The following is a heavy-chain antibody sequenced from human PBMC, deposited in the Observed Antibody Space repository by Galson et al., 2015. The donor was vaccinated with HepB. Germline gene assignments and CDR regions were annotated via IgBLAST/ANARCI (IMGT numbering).Heavy chain of an antibody. D-gene: IGHD2-2*02. V-gene: IGHV3-23*01. Sequence: SLRLSCAASGFTFSSYAMSWVRQAPGKGLEWVSAISGSGGSTYYADSVKGRFTISRDNSKNTLYLQMNSLRAEDTAVYYCAKLDGVVPAAIDYWGQGTLVTVSS. CDR1: GFTFSSYA. CDR2: ISGSGGST. CDR3: AKLDGVVPAAIDY. J-gene: IGHJ4*02.